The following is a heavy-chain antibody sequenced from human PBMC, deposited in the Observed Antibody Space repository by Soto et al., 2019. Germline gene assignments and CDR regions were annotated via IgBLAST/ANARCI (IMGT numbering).Heavy chain of an antibody. CDR2: ISGSGGST. V-gene: IGHV3-23*01. Sequence: EVQLLESGGGLVQPGGSLRLSCAASGVTFSSYAMSWVRQAPGKGREWVSAISGSGGSTYYADSVKGRFTISRDNSKNPLYMHMNSLRAEHTAKYYCANPRRHGYGDYVHWFEPWGQGTVVSVSS. CDR1: GVTFSSYA. J-gene: IGHJ5*02. D-gene: IGHD4-17*01. CDR3: ANPRRHGYGDYVHWFEP.